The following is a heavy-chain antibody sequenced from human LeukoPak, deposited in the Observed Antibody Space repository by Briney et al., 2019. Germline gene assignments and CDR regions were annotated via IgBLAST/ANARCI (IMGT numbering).Heavy chain of an antibody. D-gene: IGHD2-15*01. CDR2: ISDEGNKK. CDR1: GIPFRRYE. Sequence: SGGSLRLSCAASGIPFRRYEMNGGRPAPGKGLEGVAFISDEGNKKYHAVSVKGRFTISRNNFKNTVSLKMNSLRAEDTAVYYCAKAPPPFCSGGSCFDAFDIWGQGTMVTVSS. V-gene: IGHV3-30*04. J-gene: IGHJ3*02. CDR3: AKAPPPFCSGGSCFDAFDI.